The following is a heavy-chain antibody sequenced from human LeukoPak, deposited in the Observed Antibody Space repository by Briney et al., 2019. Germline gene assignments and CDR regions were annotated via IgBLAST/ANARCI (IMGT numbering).Heavy chain of an antibody. J-gene: IGHJ4*02. CDR2: IYPRDGST. CDR1: GYTFTSNY. V-gene: IGHV1-46*01. CDR3: ARDREGFDY. Sequence: ASVKVSCKASGYTFTSNYIHWVRQAPGQGLEWMGMIYPRDGSTSYAQKFQGRVTVTRDTSTSTVHMELSGLRSEDTAVYYCARDREGFDYWGQGTLVTVSS.